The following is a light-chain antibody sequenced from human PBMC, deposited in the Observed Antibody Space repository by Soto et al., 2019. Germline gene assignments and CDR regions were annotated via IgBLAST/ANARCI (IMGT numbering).Light chain of an antibody. CDR2: GIS. Sequence: ESVLTQSPGPLSLSPGERATLSCRASQSVTNRYFAWYQQRPGQAPRLLIYGISNRATGIPDRFSGSGAGTDFTLTSSRLEPEDFVVYYCHQYSSLPHTFGQGTKLEVK. J-gene: IGKJ2*01. CDR3: HQYSSLPHT. CDR1: QSVTNRY. V-gene: IGKV3-20*01.